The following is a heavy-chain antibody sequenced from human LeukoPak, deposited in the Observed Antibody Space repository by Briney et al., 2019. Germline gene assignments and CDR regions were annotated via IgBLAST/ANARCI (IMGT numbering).Heavy chain of an antibody. CDR3: ARRFRIAAVGALDP. D-gene: IGHD6-13*01. V-gene: IGHV1-2*02. CDR2: INPNSGGT. CDR1: GYTFTGYY. Sequence: ASVKVSCKASGYTFTGYYMHWVRQAPGQGLEWMGWINPNSGGTNYAQKFQGRVTVTRDTSISTAYMELSRLRSDDTAVYYCARRFRIAAVGALDPWGQGTLVTASS. J-gene: IGHJ5*02.